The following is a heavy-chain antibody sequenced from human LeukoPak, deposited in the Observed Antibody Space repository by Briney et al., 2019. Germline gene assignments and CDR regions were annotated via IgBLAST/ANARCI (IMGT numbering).Heavy chain of an antibody. J-gene: IGHJ4*02. CDR2: ISSSSSYI. V-gene: IGHV3-21*01. Sequence: GGSLRLSCAASGFTFSIYSMNWVRQAPGKGLEWVSSISSSSSYIYYADSLKGRFTISRDNAKNSLFLQMNSLRAEDTAVYYCARWDRGYFDCWGQGTLVTVSS. CDR1: GFTFSIYS. CDR3: ARWDRGYFDC. D-gene: IGHD1-26*01.